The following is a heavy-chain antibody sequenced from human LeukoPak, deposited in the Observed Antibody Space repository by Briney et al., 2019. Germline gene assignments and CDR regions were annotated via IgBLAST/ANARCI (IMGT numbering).Heavy chain of an antibody. D-gene: IGHD2-2*01. V-gene: IGHV3-23*01. CDR1: GFTFSSYA. Sequence: GGSLRLSCAASGFTFSSYAMSWVRQAPGKGLEWVSAINGSGGSTYYADSVKGRFTISRDNSKNTLYLQMNSLRAEDTAVYYCAAEVPAAITYGMDVWGQGTTVTVSS. CDR2: INGSGGST. CDR3: AAEVPAAITYGMDV. J-gene: IGHJ6*02.